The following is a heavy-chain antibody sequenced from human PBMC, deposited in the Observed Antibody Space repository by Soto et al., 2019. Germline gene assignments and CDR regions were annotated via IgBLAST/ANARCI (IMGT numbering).Heavy chain of an antibody. J-gene: IGHJ6*02. D-gene: IGHD3-3*01. CDR2: INAGNGNT. Sequence: ASVKVSCKASGYTFTSYAMHWVRQAPGQRLEWMGWINAGNGNTKYSQKFQGRVTITRDTSASTAYMELSSLRSEDTAVYYCARVWSGRYYYGMDVWGQGTTVTVS. V-gene: IGHV1-3*01. CDR3: ARVWSGRYYYGMDV. CDR1: GYTFTSYA.